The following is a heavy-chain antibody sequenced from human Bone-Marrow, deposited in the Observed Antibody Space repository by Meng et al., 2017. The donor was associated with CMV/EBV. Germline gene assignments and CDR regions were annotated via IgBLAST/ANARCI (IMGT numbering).Heavy chain of an antibody. D-gene: IGHD2-2*01. V-gene: IGHV1-69*10. J-gene: IGHJ6*02. CDR1: GGTFSSYA. CDR3: ARPADVVVPAARRSYYYYYGMDV. CDR2: IIPILGIA. Sequence: SVKVSCKASGGTFSSYATSWVRQAPGQGLEWMGGIIPILGIANYAQKFQGRVTITADKSTSTAYMELSSLRSEDTAVYYCARPADVVVPAARRSYYYYYGMDVWGQGTTVTVSS.